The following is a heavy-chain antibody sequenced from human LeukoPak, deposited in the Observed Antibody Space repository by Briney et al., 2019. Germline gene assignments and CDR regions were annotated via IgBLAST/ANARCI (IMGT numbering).Heavy chain of an antibody. D-gene: IGHD6-13*01. CDR2: IYSGGST. Sequence: GGSLRLSCAASGFTVSSNYMSWFRQAPGKGLEWVSVIYSGGSTYYADSVKGRFTISRDNSKNTLYLQMNSLRAEDTAVYYCARGYTSSYNWFDPWGQGTLVTVSS. CDR1: GFTVSSNY. J-gene: IGHJ5*02. CDR3: ARGYTSSYNWFDP. V-gene: IGHV3-53*01.